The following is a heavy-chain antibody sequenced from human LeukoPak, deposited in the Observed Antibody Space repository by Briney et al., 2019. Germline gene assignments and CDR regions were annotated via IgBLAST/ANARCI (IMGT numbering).Heavy chain of an antibody. CDR3: ARGDGYNPFDY. CDR1: GGSFSSYA. D-gene: IGHD5-24*01. V-gene: IGHV1-69*13. J-gene: IGHJ4*02. Sequence: ASVKVSCKASGGSFSSYAISWVRQAPGQGLEWMGGIIPIFGTANYAQKFQGRVTITADESTSTAYMELSSLRSEDTAVYYCARGDGYNPFDYWGQGTLVTVSS. CDR2: IIPIFGTA.